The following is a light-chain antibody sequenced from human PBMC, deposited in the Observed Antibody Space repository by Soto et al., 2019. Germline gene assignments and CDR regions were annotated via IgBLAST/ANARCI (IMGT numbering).Light chain of an antibody. CDR3: CSYAGSYTLI. J-gene: IGLJ2*01. V-gene: IGLV2-11*01. CDR2: DVA. CDR1: SSDVGGYNY. Sequence: QSVLTQPRSVSGSPGQSVTVSCTGSSSDVGGYNYVSWYQQHPGKAPKLLISDVANRASGVPDRFSGSNSGNTAALTISGLHPDGEAESFCCSYAGSYTLIFGGGTQLTVL.